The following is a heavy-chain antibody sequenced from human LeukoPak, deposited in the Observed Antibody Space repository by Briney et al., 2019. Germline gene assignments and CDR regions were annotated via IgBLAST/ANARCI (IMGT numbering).Heavy chain of an antibody. CDR1: GFTFSSYA. J-gene: IGHJ4*02. V-gene: IGHV3-30*04. CDR3: ASLRSSSWYDHFDY. CDR2: ISYDGSNK. Sequence: GGSLRLSCAASGFTFSSYAMHWVRQAPGKGLEWVALISYDGSNKYYADSVKGRFTISRDNSKNTLYLQMNSLRAEDTAVYYCASLRSSSWYDHFDYWGQGTLVTVSS. D-gene: IGHD6-13*01.